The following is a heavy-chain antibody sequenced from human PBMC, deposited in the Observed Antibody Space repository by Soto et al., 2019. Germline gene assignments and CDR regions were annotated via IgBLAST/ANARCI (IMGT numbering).Heavy chain of an antibody. CDR1: GFTFSSYA. J-gene: IGHJ5*02. CDR3: ARGARVNILTGYYKMEP. CDR2: ISYDGSNK. D-gene: IGHD3-9*01. Sequence: QVQLVESGGGVVQPGRSLRLSCAASGFTFSSYAMHWVRQAPGKGLEWVAVISYDGSNKYYADSVKGRFTISRDNSKNTLYRQMTSMRAEDTAVYYCARGARVNILTGYYKMEPWGQGTLVTVSS. V-gene: IGHV3-30-3*01.